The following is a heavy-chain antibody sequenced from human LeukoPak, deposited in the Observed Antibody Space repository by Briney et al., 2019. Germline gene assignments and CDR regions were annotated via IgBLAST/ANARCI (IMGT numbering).Heavy chain of an antibody. D-gene: IGHD3-10*01. CDR2: IRSSSSYI. CDR3: ARAKPKNMVRGLIMRRESRYYFDY. V-gene: IGHV3-21*04. Sequence: GGSLRLSCAASGFTFSSYSMNWVRQAPGKGLEWVSSIRSSSSYIYYADSVKGRFTISRDNAKNSLYLQMNSLRAEDTAVYYCARAKPKNMVRGLIMRRESRYYFDYWGQGTLVTVSS. J-gene: IGHJ4*02. CDR1: GFTFSSYS.